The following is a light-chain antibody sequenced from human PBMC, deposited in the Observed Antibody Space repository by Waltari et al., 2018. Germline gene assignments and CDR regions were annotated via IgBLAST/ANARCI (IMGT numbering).Light chain of an antibody. Sequence: DIQMTQSPSSLSASVGDRVTITCRASQSISSYLNWYQQKPGKAPKLLIYAASSLRSGVPSRFSGSGSGTDFTLTISSLQPEDFATYYCQPSYSTRYSFGQGTRLEIK. CDR3: QPSYSTRYS. J-gene: IGKJ2*03. V-gene: IGKV1-39*01. CDR2: AAS. CDR1: QSISSY.